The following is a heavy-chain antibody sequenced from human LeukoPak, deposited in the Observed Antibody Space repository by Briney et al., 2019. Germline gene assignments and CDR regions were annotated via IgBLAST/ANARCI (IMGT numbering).Heavy chain of an antibody. V-gene: IGHV4-30-4*01. J-gene: IGHJ6*02. CDR3: ARGAMVAATRSFYYGMDV. D-gene: IGHD2-15*01. CDR2: FFYSGST. Sequence: PSETLSLTCTVSGGSISSGDFYWSWIRQPPGKGLEWIGYFFYSGSTYYNPSLKSRVIISVDTSKNQFSLKLSSVTAADTAVYYCARGAMVAATRSFYYGMDVWGQGTTVTVSS. CDR1: GGSISSGDFY.